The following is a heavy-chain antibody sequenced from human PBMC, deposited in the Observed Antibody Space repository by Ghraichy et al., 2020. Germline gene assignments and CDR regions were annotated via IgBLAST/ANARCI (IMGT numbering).Heavy chain of an antibody. CDR2: IYSGGST. V-gene: IGHV3-53*01. CDR3: ARSLIAVDRYNWFDP. J-gene: IGHJ5*02. D-gene: IGHD6-19*01. CDR1: GFTVSSNY. Sequence: GGSLRLSCAASGFTVSSNYMSWVRQAPGKGLEWVSVIYSGGSTYYADSVKGRFTISRDNSKNTLYLQMNSLRAEDTAVYYCARSLIAVDRYNWFDPWGQGTLVTVSS.